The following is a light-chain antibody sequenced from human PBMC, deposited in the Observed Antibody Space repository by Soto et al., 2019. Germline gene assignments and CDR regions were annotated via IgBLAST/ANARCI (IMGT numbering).Light chain of an antibody. V-gene: IGKV1-39*01. J-gene: IGKJ3*01. CDR1: QSISSY. CDR3: QLSYSTPFT. Sequence: DIQMTQSPSSLSASVGDRVTITCRASQSISSYLNWYQQKPGKAPKLLIYAASSLQSGVPSRFSGSASGTDFTLTISSLQPEDFATYYCQLSYSTPFTFGPGTKVDIK. CDR2: AAS.